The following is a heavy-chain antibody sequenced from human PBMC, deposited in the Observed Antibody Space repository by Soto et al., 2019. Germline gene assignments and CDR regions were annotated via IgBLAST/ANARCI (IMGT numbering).Heavy chain of an antibody. J-gene: IGHJ3*02. D-gene: IGHD3-3*01. CDR2: IKSKTDGGTT. Sequence: PGGSLRLSCAASGFTFSNAWMSWVRQAPGKGLEWVGRIKSKTDGGTTDYAAPVKGRFTISREDSKNTLYLQMNSLKTEDTALYYSTRHAVAYYDSSSGYYTAVDIGAQGT. CDR1: GFTFSNAW. V-gene: IGHV3-15*01. CDR3: TRHAVAYYDSSSGYYTAVDI.